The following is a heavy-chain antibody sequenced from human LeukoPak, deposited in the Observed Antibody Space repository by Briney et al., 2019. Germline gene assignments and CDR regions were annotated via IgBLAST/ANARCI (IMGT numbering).Heavy chain of an antibody. CDR3: ARGEKYYFDY. V-gene: IGHV3-33*01. Sequence: PGRSLRLSCAASGFTFSSYGMHWVRQAPGKGLEGVAVIWYDGSNKYYADSVKGRFTISRDNSKNTLYLQMNSLRAEDTAVYYCARGEKYYFDYWGQGTLVTVSS. CDR2: IWYDGSNK. CDR1: GFTFSSYG. J-gene: IGHJ4*02.